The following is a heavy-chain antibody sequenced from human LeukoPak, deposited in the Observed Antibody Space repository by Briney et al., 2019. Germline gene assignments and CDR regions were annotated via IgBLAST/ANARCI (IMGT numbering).Heavy chain of an antibody. Sequence: PGGSLRLPCAASGFTFSSYGMHWVRQAPGKGLEWVAVISYDGSNKYYADSVKGRFTISRDNSKNTLYLQMNSLRAEDTAVYYCAKDRTLYYSGSENVGIIDYWGQGTMVTVSS. CDR3: AKDRTLYYSGSENVGIIDY. CDR1: GFTFSSYG. D-gene: IGHD1-14*01. CDR2: ISYDGSNK. J-gene: IGHJ4*02. V-gene: IGHV3-30*18.